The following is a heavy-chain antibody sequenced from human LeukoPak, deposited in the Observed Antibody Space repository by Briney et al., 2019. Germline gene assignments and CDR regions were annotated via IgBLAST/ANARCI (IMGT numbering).Heavy chain of an antibody. CDR2: IKQDGSEK. J-gene: IGHJ4*02. V-gene: IGHV3-7*01. CDR3: ARDRYCSGGSCLSDY. Sequence: AGGSLRLSCAASGFTFSSYWMSWVRQAPGKGLEWVANIKQDGSEKYYVDSVKGRFTISRDNAKNSLYLQMNSLRAEDTAVYYCARDRYCSGGSCLSDYWGQGTLVTVSS. CDR1: GFTFSSYW. D-gene: IGHD2-15*01.